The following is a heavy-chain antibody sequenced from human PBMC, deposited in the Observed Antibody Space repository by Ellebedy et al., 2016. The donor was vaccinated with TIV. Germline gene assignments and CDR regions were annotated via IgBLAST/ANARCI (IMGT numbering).Heavy chain of an antibody. Sequence: GESLKISCAASGFSFRSYWMSWVRQAPGKGLEWVANIYQDGGVQYYVDSVKGRFTISRDNADNSLFRQMNRLRAEDTSVYFCARRGSYGDYAVQINSWFDTWGRGTLVAVSS. CDR2: IYQDGGVQ. D-gene: IGHD4-17*01. CDR3: ARRGSYGDYAVQINSWFDT. J-gene: IGHJ5*02. V-gene: IGHV3-7*01. CDR1: GFSFRSYW.